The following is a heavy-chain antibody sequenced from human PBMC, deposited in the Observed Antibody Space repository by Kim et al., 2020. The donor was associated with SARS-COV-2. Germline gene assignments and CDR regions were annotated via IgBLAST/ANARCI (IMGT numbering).Heavy chain of an antibody. Sequence: SETLSLTCTVSAASISNYFWSWIRQPPGRGLEWIGYIYYSETPNYSPSLKSRVTMSVDTSKNLFSLKLSSVTAADTAVYYCARLGRDSSTSWYFDYWGQG. J-gene: IGHJ4*02. V-gene: IGHV4-59*08. CDR2: IYYSETP. CDR1: AASISNYF. CDR3: ARLGRDSSTSWYFDY. D-gene: IGHD2-2*01.